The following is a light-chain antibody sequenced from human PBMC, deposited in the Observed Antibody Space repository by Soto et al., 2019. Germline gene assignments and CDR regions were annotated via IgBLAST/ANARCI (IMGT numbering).Light chain of an antibody. Sequence: EIVMTQSPATLSVSPGERATLSCRASQSFSSNLAWYQQKPGQAPRLLIYGASTRATGIPARFSGSGSGTEFTLTISSLQSEDFAVYYCQQYDASPFTFGPGTRVDIK. CDR1: QSFSSN. V-gene: IGKV3-15*01. CDR3: QQYDASPFT. CDR2: GAS. J-gene: IGKJ3*01.